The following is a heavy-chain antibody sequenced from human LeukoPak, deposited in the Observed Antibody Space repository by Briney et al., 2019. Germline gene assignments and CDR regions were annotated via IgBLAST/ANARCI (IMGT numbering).Heavy chain of an antibody. CDR2: ISTGNGNT. CDR3: AREKYFRTGRFDRAYLDD. D-gene: IGHD3/OR15-3a*01. V-gene: IGHV1-3*03. CDR1: ASTFSTYA. Sequence: ASVKVSCKASASTFSTYAIHWVRQAPGQGLEWMGWISTGNGNTRYSKALQDRFTISRDTSASTVYMELRALRSEDMAVYYCAREKYFRTGRFDRAYLDDWGQGTLVAVSS. J-gene: IGHJ4*02.